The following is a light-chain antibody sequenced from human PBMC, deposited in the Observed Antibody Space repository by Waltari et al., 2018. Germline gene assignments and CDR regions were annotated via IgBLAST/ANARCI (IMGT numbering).Light chain of an antibody. Sequence: EIVMTQSPATLSVSPGERATLSCRASQSVSSNLAWYQQKPGQAPTLRNYGASARATGSPARFSCSGSGTEFTLTISSMQSEDFAVYYCQQYNNWRTFGQGTKVEIK. CDR3: QQYNNWRT. CDR1: QSVSSN. CDR2: GAS. J-gene: IGKJ1*01. V-gene: IGKV3-15*01.